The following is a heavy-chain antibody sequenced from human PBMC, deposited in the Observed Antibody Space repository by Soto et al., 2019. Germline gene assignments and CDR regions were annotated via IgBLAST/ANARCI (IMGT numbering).Heavy chain of an antibody. CDR1: GGSISSYY. V-gene: IGHV4-59*01. D-gene: IGHD3-10*02. J-gene: IGHJ5*01. Sequence: QVQLQESGPGLVKPSETLSLTCTVSGGSISSYYWSWIRQPPGKGLEWIGFIFYSGSTSYSPSLKSRITISIDTSENQFSLKLSSVTAADTAVYYCASMIGNPVLSFDSWGQGTLGAVSS. CDR2: IFYSGST. CDR3: ASMIGNPVLSFDS.